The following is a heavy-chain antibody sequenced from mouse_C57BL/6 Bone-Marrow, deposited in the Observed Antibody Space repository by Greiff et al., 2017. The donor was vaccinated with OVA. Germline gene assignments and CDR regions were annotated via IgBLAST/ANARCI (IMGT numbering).Heavy chain of an antibody. Sequence: VQLQQPGAELVKPGASVKMSCKASGYTFTSYWITWVKQRPGQGLEWIGDIYPGSGSTNYNEKFKSKATLTVDTSSSTAYMQLSSLTSEDTAIYYCARDDYDWFAYWGQGTLVTVSA. V-gene: IGHV1-55*01. CDR3: ARDDYDWFAY. CDR1: GYTFTSYW. D-gene: IGHD2-4*01. CDR2: IYPGSGST. J-gene: IGHJ3*01.